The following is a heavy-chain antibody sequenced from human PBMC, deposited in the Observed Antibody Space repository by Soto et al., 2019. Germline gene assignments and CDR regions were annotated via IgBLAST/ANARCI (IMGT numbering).Heavy chain of an antibody. V-gene: IGHV4-39*01. Sequence: QLQLQESGPGLVKPSETLSLTCTVSGDSITNSNYYWGWFRQPPGKGLEWIASIYYIGSTYSNPSLKSRVTISVDTSNNQFSLNLNSVTASDTAVYYCAGRNSLASVSLNFRELSNYKWIDPWGPGTLVTVSS. CDR3: AGRNSLASVSLNFRELSNYKWIDP. J-gene: IGHJ5*02. D-gene: IGHD3-16*02. CDR2: IYYIGST. CDR1: GDSITNSNYY.